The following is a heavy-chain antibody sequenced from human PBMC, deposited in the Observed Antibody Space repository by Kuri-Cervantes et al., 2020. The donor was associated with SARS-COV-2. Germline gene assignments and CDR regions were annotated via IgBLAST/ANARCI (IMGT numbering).Heavy chain of an antibody. CDR3: ARDRIVGAIMYWYFDL. CDR2: IKSKADGGTT. CDR1: GGSFSGYY. D-gene: IGHD1-26*01. Sequence: ETLSLTCAVYGGSFSGYYWSWIRQPPGEGLEWVGRIKSKADGGTTDYAAPVKGRFTTSRDDSKSIAYLQMDSLKTEDTAVYYCARDRIVGAIMYWYFDLWGRGTLVTVSS. V-gene: IGHV3-15*01. J-gene: IGHJ2*01.